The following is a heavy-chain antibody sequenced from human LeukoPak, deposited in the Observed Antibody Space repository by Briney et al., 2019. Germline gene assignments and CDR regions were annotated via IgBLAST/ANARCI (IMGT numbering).Heavy chain of an antibody. J-gene: IGHJ4*02. V-gene: IGHV4-31*03. CDR1: GGSISSGGYY. D-gene: IGHD3-22*01. CDR3: ARVGSGYYFDY. Sequence: PSGTLSLTCTVSGGSISSGGYYWSWIRQHPGKGLEWIGHIYYSGSTYYNPSLKSRVTISVDTSKNQFSLKLSSVTAADTAVYYCARVGSGYYFDYWGQGTLVTVSS. CDR2: IYYSGST.